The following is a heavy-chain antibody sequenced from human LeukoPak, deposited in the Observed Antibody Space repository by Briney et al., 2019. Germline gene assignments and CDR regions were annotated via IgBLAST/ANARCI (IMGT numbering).Heavy chain of an antibody. Sequence: GGSLRLSCAASGFTFSRNNMNWVRQAPGKGLEWISYISFSSDMIYYADSVKGRFTISRDNAKNSLYLQMSSLRAEDTAVYYCARVPVASDGTCFDSWGQGTLVIVSS. V-gene: IGHV3-48*04. CDR1: GFTFSRNN. CDR2: ISFSSDMI. D-gene: IGHD6-13*01. CDR3: ARVPVASDGTCFDS. J-gene: IGHJ4*02.